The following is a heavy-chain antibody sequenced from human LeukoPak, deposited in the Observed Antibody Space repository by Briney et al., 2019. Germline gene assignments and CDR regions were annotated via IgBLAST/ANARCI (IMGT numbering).Heavy chain of an antibody. Sequence: ASVKVPCKASGYTFTSYDINWVRQATGQGLEWMGWMNPNSGNTGYAQKFQGRVTMTRNTSISTAYMELSSLRSEDTAVYYCARGPGDIYCGGDCFDNDNWFDPWGQGTLVTVSS. CDR2: MNPNSGNT. J-gene: IGHJ5*02. V-gene: IGHV1-8*01. CDR3: ARGPGDIYCGGDCFDNDNWFDP. D-gene: IGHD2-21*02. CDR1: GYTFTSYD.